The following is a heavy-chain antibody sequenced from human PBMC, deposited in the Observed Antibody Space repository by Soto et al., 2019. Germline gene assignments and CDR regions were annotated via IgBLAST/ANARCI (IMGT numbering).Heavy chain of an antibody. CDR1: GGTFSSYA. CDR3: ARCRQIRMLLCRDAFDI. Sequence: QVQLVQSGAEVKKPGSSVKVSCKASGGTFSSYAISWVRQAPGQGLEWMGGIIPIFGTANYAQKFQGRVTITSDKSTSTAYMELSSLRSEDTAVYYCARCRQIRMLLCRDAFDIWGQGTMVTVSS. CDR2: IIPIFGTA. D-gene: IGHD3-10*02. J-gene: IGHJ3*02. V-gene: IGHV1-69*06.